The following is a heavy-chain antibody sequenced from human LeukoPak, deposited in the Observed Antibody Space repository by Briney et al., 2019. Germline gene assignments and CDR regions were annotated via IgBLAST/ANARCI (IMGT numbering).Heavy chain of an antibody. V-gene: IGHV3-74*01. CDR3: AAYYYDSQGGAFDI. D-gene: IGHD3-22*01. CDR1: GFTFSSYW. Sequence: PGGSLRLSCAASGFTFSSYWMHWVRQAPGKGLVWVSRINSDGSSTSYADSVKGRFTISRDNAKNTLYPQMNSLRAEDTAVYYCAAYYYDSQGGAFDIWGQGTMVTVSS. CDR2: INSDGSST. J-gene: IGHJ3*02.